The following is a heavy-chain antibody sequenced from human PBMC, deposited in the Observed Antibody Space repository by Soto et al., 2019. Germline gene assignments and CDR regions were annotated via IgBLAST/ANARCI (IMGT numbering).Heavy chain of an antibody. CDR3: ADKGRGDRILDS. CDR2: IYWDDAK. J-gene: IGHJ4*02. CDR1: GFSLSTSGVG. D-gene: IGHD3-10*01. V-gene: IGHV2-5*02. Sequence: QITLKESGPTLVKPTQTLTLTCTFSGFSLSTSGVGVGWIRQPPGKALEWLALIYWDDAKHYSPSLKSRLTITTTPPKNKALLTRTNTPPVGTATCCIADKGRGDRILDSWGQGPLVTVSS.